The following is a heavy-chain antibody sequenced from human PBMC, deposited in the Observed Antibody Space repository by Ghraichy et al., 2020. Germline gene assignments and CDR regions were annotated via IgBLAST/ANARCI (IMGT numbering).Heavy chain of an antibody. Sequence: SVKVSCKASGGTFSSYAISWVRQAPGQGLEWMGGIIPIFGTANYAQKFQGRVTITADESTSTAYMELSSLRSEDTAVYYCARDSPYCSGGSCYRTYNWFDPWGQGTLVTVSS. CDR3: ARDSPYCSGGSCYRTYNWFDP. CDR1: GGTFSSYA. D-gene: IGHD2-15*01. CDR2: IIPIFGTA. J-gene: IGHJ5*02. V-gene: IGHV1-69*13.